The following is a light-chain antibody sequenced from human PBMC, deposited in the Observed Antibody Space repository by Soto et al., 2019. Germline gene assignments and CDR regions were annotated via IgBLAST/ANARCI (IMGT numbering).Light chain of an antibody. CDR2: AAP. V-gene: IGKV1-39*01. CDR3: QQSYSTLIT. Sequence: DIQMTQSPSSLSASVGDRVTITCRASQSISSYLNWYQQKPGKAPKLLIYAAPSLQSGVPSRFSGSGSGTDFPLTISSLQPEDFATYYCQQSYSTLITFGQGTRLEIK. J-gene: IGKJ5*01. CDR1: QSISSY.